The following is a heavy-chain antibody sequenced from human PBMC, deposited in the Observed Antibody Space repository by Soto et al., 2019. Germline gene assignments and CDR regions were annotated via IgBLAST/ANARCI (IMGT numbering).Heavy chain of an antibody. CDR3: AKDGGEDTAMASDY. D-gene: IGHD5-18*01. V-gene: IGHV3-30*18. Sequence: PGGSLRLSCAASGFTFSSYGMHWVRQAPGKGLEWVAVISYDGSNKYYADSVKGRFTISRDNSKNTLYLQMNSLRAEDTAVYYCAKDGGEDTAMASDYWGQGTLVTVSS. CDR2: ISYDGSNK. J-gene: IGHJ4*02. CDR1: GFTFSSYG.